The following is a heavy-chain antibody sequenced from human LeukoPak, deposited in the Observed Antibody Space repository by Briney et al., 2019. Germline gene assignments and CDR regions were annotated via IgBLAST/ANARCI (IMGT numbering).Heavy chain of an antibody. CDR1: GGSLSSYY. Sequence: PSETLSLTCTVSGGSLSSYYWTWIRQPPGKGLEWIGYIYYSGSTNYNPSLKSRVTMSVDTSKNQFSLNLRSVTAADTAVYYCARSRNTLQWELLTWGQGTLVTVSS. D-gene: IGHD1-26*01. J-gene: IGHJ5*02. CDR3: ARSRNTLQWELLT. CDR2: IYYSGST. V-gene: IGHV4-59*12.